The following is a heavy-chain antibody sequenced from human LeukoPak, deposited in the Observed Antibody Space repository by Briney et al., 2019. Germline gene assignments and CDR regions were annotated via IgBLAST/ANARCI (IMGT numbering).Heavy chain of an antibody. CDR3: ASIKSGPDDDYFDY. CDR2: FDPEDGET. V-gene: IGHV1-24*01. Sequence: VKVSCKVSGYTLTELSMHWVRQAPGKGLEWMGGFDPEDGETIYAQKFQGRVTMTEDTSTDTAYMELSSLRSEDTAVCYCASIKSGPDDDYFDYWGQGTLVTVSS. J-gene: IGHJ4*02. CDR1: GYTLTELS. D-gene: IGHD2-21*01.